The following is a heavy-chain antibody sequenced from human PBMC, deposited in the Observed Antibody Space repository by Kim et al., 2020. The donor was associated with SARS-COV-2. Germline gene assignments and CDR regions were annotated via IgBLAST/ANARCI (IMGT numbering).Heavy chain of an antibody. V-gene: IGHV4-4*02. CDR1: GGSISSSNW. CDR3: ARDLGRDYATADYSSGDY. D-gene: IGHD4-17*01. J-gene: IGHJ4*02. Sequence: SETLSLTCAVSGGSISSSNWWSWVRQPPGKGLEWIGEIYHSGSTNYNPSLKSRVTISVDKSKNQFSLKLSSVTAADTAVYYCARDLGRDYATADYSSGDYWGQGTLVTVSS. CDR2: IYHSGST.